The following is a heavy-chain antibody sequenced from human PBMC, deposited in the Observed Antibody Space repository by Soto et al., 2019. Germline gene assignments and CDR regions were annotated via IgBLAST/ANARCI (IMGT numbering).Heavy chain of an antibody. J-gene: IGHJ4*02. D-gene: IGHD4-17*01. CDR1: GGSFSGYY. Sequence: SETLSLTCAVYGGSFSGYYWSWIRQPPGKGLEWIGEINHSGSTNYNPSIKSRVTITVDTSKNQFSLKLSSVTAADTSVYYFARDVPIYGGNPSYYFDYWGQGTLVTVSS. CDR3: ARDVPIYGGNPSYYFDY. V-gene: IGHV4-34*01. CDR2: INHSGST.